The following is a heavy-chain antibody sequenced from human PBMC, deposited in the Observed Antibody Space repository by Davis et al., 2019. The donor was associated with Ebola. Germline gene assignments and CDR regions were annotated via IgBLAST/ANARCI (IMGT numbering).Heavy chain of an antibody. CDR3: AKDTTMIVVVIPHWFDP. CDR1: GFTFSSYA. D-gene: IGHD3-22*01. Sequence: PGGSLRLSCAASGFTFSSYAMSWVRQAPGKGLEWVSAISGSGGSTYYADSVKGRFTISRDNSKNTLYLQMNSLRAEDTAVYYCAKDTTMIVVVIPHWFDPWGQGTLVTVSS. V-gene: IGHV3-23*01. J-gene: IGHJ5*02. CDR2: ISGSGGST.